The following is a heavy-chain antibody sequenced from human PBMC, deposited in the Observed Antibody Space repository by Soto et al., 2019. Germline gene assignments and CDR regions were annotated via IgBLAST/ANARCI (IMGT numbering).Heavy chain of an antibody. CDR1: SASISSDY. J-gene: IGHJ4*02. Sequence: SETLSVTCTVTSASISSDYWSWIWQPPGKGLEWIGYIYYSGSTNYNPSLKSRVTISVDTSKNQFSLKLSSVTAADTAVYYCARHLDTYYYDSSGYYDYYFEYWGQGTLVTVSS. CDR2: IYYSGST. D-gene: IGHD3-22*01. V-gene: IGHV4-59*08. CDR3: ARHLDTYYYDSSGYYDYYFEY.